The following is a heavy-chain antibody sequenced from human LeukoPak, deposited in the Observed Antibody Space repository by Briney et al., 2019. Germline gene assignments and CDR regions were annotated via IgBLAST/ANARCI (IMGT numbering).Heavy chain of an antibody. CDR3: ATGRSIRYFDY. CDR2: VHYSGST. CDR1: GVSIFSYY. Sequence: SETLSLACSVSGVSIFSYYWNWIRQPPGKGLEWIGYVHYSGSTNYNPSLKSRVTISVDTSKSQFSLKLSSATAADTAVYYCATGRSIRYFDYWGQGTLLTVSS. V-gene: IGHV4-59*08. D-gene: IGHD3-9*01. J-gene: IGHJ4*02.